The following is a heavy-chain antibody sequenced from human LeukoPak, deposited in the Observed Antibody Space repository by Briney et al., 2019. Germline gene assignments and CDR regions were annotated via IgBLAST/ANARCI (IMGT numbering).Heavy chain of an antibody. CDR1: GGSISSGDYY. CDR2: IYYSGST. CDR3: ARKRNWGSTFAFDI. D-gene: IGHD7-27*01. Sequence: SQTLSLTCTVSGGSISSGDYYWSWIRQPPGKGLEWIGYIYYSGSTYYNPSLKSRVTISVDTSKNQFSLKLSSVTAADTAVYYCARKRNWGSTFAFDIWGQGTMVTVSS. J-gene: IGHJ3*02. V-gene: IGHV4-30-4*01.